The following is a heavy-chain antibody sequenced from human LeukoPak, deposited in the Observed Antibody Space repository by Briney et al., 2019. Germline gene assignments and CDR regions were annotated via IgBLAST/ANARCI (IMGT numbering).Heavy chain of an antibody. D-gene: IGHD3-10*01. CDR2: ISAYNGDT. V-gene: IGHV1-18*01. J-gene: IGHJ6*03. CDR3: AREGSSAHYYYYYMDV. Sequence: GASVKVSCKASGYTFTTYGISWVRQAPGQGLEWMGWISAYNGDTNYAQKLQGRVTMTTDTSTSTAYMELRSLRSDDTAVYYCAREGSSAHYYYYYMDVWGKGTTVTVSS. CDR1: GYTFTTYG.